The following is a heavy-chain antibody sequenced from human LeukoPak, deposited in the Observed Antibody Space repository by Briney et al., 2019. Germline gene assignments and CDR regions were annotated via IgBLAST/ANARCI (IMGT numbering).Heavy chain of an antibody. V-gene: IGHV1-2*02. J-gene: IGHJ4*02. CDR2: INPNSGGT. CDR3: AKYAKGYYFDY. Sequence: ASVKVSCKASGYTFTGYYMHWVRQAPGQRLEWMGWINPNSGGTNYAQTFQGRVTMTRDTSISTAYMELSRLRSDDTAVYYCAKYAKGYYFDYWGQGTLVTVSS. D-gene: IGHD2-8*01. CDR1: GYTFTGYY.